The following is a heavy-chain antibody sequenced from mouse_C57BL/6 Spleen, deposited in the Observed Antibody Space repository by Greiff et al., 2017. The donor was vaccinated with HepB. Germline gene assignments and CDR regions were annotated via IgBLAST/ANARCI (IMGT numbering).Heavy chain of an antibody. J-gene: IGHJ2*01. D-gene: IGHD1-1*01. CDR2: IYPRDGST. CDR3: ARITTVVAPYYFDY. V-gene: IGHV1-78*01. CDR1: GYTFTDHT. Sequence: VMLVESDAELVKPGASVKISCKVSGYTFTDHTIHWMKQRPEQGLEWIGYIYPRDGSTKYNEKFKGKATLTADKSTSTAYMQLNSLTSEDSAVYFCARITTVVAPYYFDYWGQGTTLTVSS.